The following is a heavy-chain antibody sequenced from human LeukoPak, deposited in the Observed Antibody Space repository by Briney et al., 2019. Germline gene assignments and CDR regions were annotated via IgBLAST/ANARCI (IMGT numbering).Heavy chain of an antibody. J-gene: IGHJ6*02. V-gene: IGHV3-30*18. D-gene: IGHD3-3*01. CDR3: AKDTYYDWDGMDV. CDR2: ISYDGSNK. Sequence: PGGSLRLSCAASGFTFSSYGMHWVRQAPGKGLEWVAVISYDGSNKYYADSVKGRFTISRDNSKNTLYLQMNSLRAEDTAVYYCAKDTYYDWDGMDVWGQGTTVTVSS. CDR1: GFTFSSYG.